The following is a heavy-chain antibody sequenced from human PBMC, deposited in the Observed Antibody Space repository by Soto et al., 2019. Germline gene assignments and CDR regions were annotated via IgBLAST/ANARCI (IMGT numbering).Heavy chain of an antibody. V-gene: IGHV3-53*01. CDR3: ARGFNWLDY. J-gene: IGHJ4*02. CDR1: GFTVSSYY. D-gene: IGHD1-20*01. Sequence: EVQLLESGGGLIRPGGSLRLSCAASGFTVSSYYMTWVRQASGKGLEWVSVIYSGGTTYYADSVKGRFTISRDNSKNTLHLQMNSLRAEDTAVYYCARGFNWLDYWGQGTLVTVSS. CDR2: IYSGGTT.